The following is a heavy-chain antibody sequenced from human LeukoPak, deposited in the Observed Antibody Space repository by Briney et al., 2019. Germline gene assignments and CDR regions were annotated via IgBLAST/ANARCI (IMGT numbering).Heavy chain of an antibody. V-gene: IGHV1-2*02. J-gene: IGHJ4*02. CDR1: GYTFTGYY. CDR2: INPNSGGT. CDR3: AKSFNDYSNSYPFDY. Sequence: ASVKVSCKASGYTFTGYYMHWVRQAPGQGLEWMGWINPNSGGTNYAQKFQGRVTMTRDTSISTAYMELSRLRSDDTAVYYCAKSFNDYSNSYPFDYWGQGTLVTVSS. D-gene: IGHD4-11*01.